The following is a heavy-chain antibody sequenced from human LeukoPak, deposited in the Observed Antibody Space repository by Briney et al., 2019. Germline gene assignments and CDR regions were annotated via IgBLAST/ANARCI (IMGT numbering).Heavy chain of an antibody. Sequence: GESLKISCKGSGYSFTSYWIGWVRQMPGKGLEWMGIIYPGDSDTRYSPSFQGQVTISADKSISTAYLQWSSLKASGTAMYYCARRSQGIPAATKYYYYMDVWGKGTTVTVSS. D-gene: IGHD2-2*01. CDR1: GYSFTSYW. CDR2: IYPGDSDT. V-gene: IGHV5-51*01. CDR3: ARRSQGIPAATKYYYYMDV. J-gene: IGHJ6*03.